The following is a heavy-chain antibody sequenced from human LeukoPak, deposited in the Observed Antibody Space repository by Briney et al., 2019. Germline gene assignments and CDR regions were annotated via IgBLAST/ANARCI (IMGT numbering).Heavy chain of an antibody. D-gene: IGHD3-10*01. CDR3: GKRELWHGSGEDA. Sequence: GGSLRLSCAASGFTFSTYAMSWVRQAPGKGLEWVSAMSGSGGRTYYADSVKGRFTISRDNSKNTLYLQMNSLRAEDTAVYYCGKRELWHGSGEDAWGQGTTVTVSS. V-gene: IGHV3-23*01. CDR2: MSGSGGRT. J-gene: IGHJ6*02. CDR1: GFTFSTYA.